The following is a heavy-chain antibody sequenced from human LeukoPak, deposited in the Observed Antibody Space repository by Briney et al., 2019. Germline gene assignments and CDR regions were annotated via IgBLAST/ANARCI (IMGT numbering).Heavy chain of an antibody. CDR2: IYYSGST. V-gene: IGHV4-61*01. CDR1: GGSVSSGSYY. J-gene: IGHJ4*02. CDR3: ARDSWALSADC. D-gene: IGHD3-3*02. Sequence: PSETLSLTCTVSGGSVSSGSYYWSWIRQPPGKGLEWIGYIYYSGSTNYNPSLKSRVTISVDTSKNQFPLKLSSVTAADTAVYYCARDSWALSADCWGQGSLVTVSS.